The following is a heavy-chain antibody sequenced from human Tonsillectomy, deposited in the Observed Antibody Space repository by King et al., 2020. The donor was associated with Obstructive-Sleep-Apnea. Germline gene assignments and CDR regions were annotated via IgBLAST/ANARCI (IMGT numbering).Heavy chain of an antibody. D-gene: IGHD5-18*01. Sequence: VQLVESGAEVKKPGASVKVSCKASGYTFTGYYMHWVRQAPGQGLEWMGWINPNSGGTNYAQKFQGWVTMTRDTSISTAYMELSRLRPDDTAVYYCAREGHVNTAMAFFDYWGQGTLVTVSS. CDR3: AREGHVNTAMAFFDY. J-gene: IGHJ4*02. CDR2: INPNSGGT. CDR1: GYTFTGYY. V-gene: IGHV1-2*04.